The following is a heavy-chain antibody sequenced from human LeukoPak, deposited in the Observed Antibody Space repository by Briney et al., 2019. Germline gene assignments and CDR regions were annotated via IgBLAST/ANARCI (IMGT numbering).Heavy chain of an antibody. CDR1: GFSLSAFW. CDR2: IKYDGSEK. D-gene: IGHD1-1*01. V-gene: IGHV3-7*03. J-gene: IGHJ4*02. CDR3: ATTNLFDY. Sequence: PGGSLRLSCVVSGFSLSAFWMSWVRQAPGKGLECVATIKYDGSEKYYVDSVKGRFTISRDNAKNSLFLQMTSLKAEDTATYYCATTNLFDYWGQGTLVTVSS.